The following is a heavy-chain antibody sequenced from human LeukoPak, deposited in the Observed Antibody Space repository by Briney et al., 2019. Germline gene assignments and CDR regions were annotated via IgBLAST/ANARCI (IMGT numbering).Heavy chain of an antibody. CDR2: IYYSGTT. J-gene: IGHJ4*02. D-gene: IGHD1-14*01. V-gene: IGHV4-39*01. Sequence: SETLSLTCTVSGGSISRTSYDWGWIRQPPGKGLEWIGSIYYSGTTYYNPSLKSRVTISIDTSKNQFSLNLSSVTAADTAVYYCASERPELDYWGQGTLVTVSS. CDR1: GGSISRTSYD. CDR3: ASERPELDY.